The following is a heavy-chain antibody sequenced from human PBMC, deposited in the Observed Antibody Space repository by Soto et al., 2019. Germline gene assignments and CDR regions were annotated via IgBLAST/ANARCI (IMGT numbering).Heavy chain of an antibody. J-gene: IGHJ4*02. CDR2: IKSKTDGGTT. D-gene: IGHD3-3*01. CDR1: GFTFSNAW. Sequence: GGSLRLSCAVSGFTFSNAWMSWVRQAPGKGLEWVGRIKSKTDGGTTDYAAPVKGRFTISRDDSKNTLYLQMNSLKTEDTAVYYCTTLPRVVIDFDYWGQGTLVTVSS. V-gene: IGHV3-15*01. CDR3: TTLPRVVIDFDY.